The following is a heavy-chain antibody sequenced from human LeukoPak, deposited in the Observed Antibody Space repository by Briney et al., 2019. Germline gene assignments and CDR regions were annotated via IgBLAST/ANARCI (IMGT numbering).Heavy chain of an antibody. D-gene: IGHD3-10*01. Sequence: PQASVKVSCKASGYTFTSYDINWLRQATGQGLEWMGWMNPNSGNTAYAQKFRGRVTMTRNTSITTAYMELSSLTSEDTAVYYCARGPPKDSGSGSSWFDPWGQGALVTVSS. CDR2: MNPNSGNT. J-gene: IGHJ5*02. CDR1: GYTFTSYD. CDR3: ARGPPKDSGSGSSWFDP. V-gene: IGHV1-8*01.